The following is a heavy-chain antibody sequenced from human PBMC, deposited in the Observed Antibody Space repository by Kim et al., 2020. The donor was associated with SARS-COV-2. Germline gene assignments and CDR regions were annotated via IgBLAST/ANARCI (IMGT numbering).Heavy chain of an antibody. CDR1: GGSVNAFSYF. Sequence: SETLSLTCSVSGGSVNAFSYFWAWIRQSPDKGLEWIGTVHRSGTTFYNPSLKNRVTVSADTSKNQFSLNLTSLTASDTAIYYCVRRDTYTFDYWGQGAVVTVSA. D-gene: IGHD5-18*01. CDR3: VRRDTYTFDY. J-gene: IGHJ4*02. CDR2: VHRSGTT. V-gene: IGHV4-39*01.